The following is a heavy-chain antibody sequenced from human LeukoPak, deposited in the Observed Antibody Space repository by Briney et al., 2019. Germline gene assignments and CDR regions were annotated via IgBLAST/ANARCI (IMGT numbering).Heavy chain of an antibody. CDR2: IYPGDSDT. V-gene: IGHV5-51*01. D-gene: IGHD3-22*01. CDR3: ARGGVNYYDSSGYYSY. Sequence: GESLKISCKGSGYSFPNYWIGWVRQMPGKGLEWMGIIYPGDSDTRYSPSFQGQVTISADKSISTAYLQWSSLKASDTAMYYCARGGVNYYDSSGYYSYWGQGTLVTVSS. CDR1: GYSFPNYW. J-gene: IGHJ4*02.